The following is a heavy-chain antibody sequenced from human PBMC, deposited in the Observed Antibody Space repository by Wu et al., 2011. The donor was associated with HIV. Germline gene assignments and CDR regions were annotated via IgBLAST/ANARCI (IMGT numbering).Heavy chain of an antibody. Sequence: QVQLVQSGAEVKKPGSSVKVSCKASGGTFNSYGISWVRQAPGQGLEWMGGIIPMFGTAKYAQKFQGRVTITTDKSTSTAYMELSSLRSEDTAVYYCARELHPSSSSVRYYYYMDVVGTKGPRSPS. CDR2: IIPMFGTA. CDR3: ARELHPSSSSVRYYYYMDV. J-gene: IGHJ6*03. V-gene: IGHV1-69*05. CDR1: GGTFNSYG. D-gene: IGHD6-6*01.